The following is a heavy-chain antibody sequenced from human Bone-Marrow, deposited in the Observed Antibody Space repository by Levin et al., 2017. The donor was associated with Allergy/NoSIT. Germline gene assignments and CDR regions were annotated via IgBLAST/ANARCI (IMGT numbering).Heavy chain of an antibody. J-gene: IGHJ4*02. V-gene: IGHV3-30-3*01. CDR3: ARGLRYSDWLVYYFEY. CDR1: GFTFSSYA. CDR2: ISYDGSYK. Sequence: GESLKISCAASGFTFSSYAMHWVRQAPGKGLEWVAVISYDGSYKYYADSVKGRFTISRDNSKNTLYLQMNSLRAEDTAVYYCARGLRYSDWLVYYFEYWGQGTLVTVSS. D-gene: IGHD3-9*01.